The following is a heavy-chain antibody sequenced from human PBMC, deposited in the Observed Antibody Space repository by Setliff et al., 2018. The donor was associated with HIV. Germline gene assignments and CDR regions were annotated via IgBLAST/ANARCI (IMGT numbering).Heavy chain of an antibody. CDR2: INWDGSST. J-gene: IGHJ3*01. CDR1: GFNFDDYG. V-gene: IGHV3-20*04. D-gene: IGHD7-27*01. Sequence: AGGSLRLSCAASGFNFDDYGMSWVRQGPGKGLEWVSGINWDGSSTGYADYVKGRFTISRDNRRRSLYLQMYSLHPGDTALYFCATYHRPTGDPRVFDVWGQGTMVTVSS. CDR3: ATYHRPTGDPRVFDV.